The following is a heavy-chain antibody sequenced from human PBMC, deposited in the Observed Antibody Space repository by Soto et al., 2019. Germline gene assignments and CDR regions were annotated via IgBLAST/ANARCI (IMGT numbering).Heavy chain of an antibody. V-gene: IGHV1-2*04. J-gene: IGHJ5*02. Sequence: QVQLVQSGAEVKKPGASVKVSCKASGYTFTGYYMHWVRQAPGQGLEWMGWINPNSGGTNYAQKYQGWVTMTRDTSISTAYMELSRLRSDDTAVYYCARGPNCSSTSCYVSWFDPWGQGTVVTGSS. CDR2: INPNSGGT. CDR1: GYTFTGYY. CDR3: ARGPNCSSTSCYVSWFDP. D-gene: IGHD2-2*01.